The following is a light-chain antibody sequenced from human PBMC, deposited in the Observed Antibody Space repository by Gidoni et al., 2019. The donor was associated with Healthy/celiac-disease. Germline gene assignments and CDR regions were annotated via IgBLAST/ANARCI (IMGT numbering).Light chain of an antibody. J-gene: IGKJ1*01. V-gene: IGKV1-39*01. CDR3: QQSYSTRWA. Sequence: IQMTQSPSSLSASVGERVTITRRACQSISSYLYWYQQKPGDDHKHLIYAAYSLQGGVPSRFSGSGSGTDFTLTISSLQPEGFATCYCQQSYSTRWAFGQGTKVKIK. CDR1: QSISSY. CDR2: AAY.